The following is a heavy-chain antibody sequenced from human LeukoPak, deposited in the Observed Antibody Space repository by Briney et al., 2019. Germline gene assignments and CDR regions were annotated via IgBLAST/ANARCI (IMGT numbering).Heavy chain of an antibody. J-gene: IGHJ6*03. CDR1: GFTFSSYA. V-gene: IGHV3-30*04. Sequence: GRSLRLSCAASGFTFSSYAMHWVRQAPGKGLEWVAVISYDGSNKYYADSVKGRFTISRDNSKNTLYLQMNSLRAEDTAVYYCARDAARYYYYYMDVWGKGTTVTVSS. CDR2: ISYDGSNK. CDR3: ARDAARYYYYYMDV. D-gene: IGHD6-25*01.